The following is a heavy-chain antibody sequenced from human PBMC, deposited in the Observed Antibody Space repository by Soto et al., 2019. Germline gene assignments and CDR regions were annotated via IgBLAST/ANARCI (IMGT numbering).Heavy chain of an antibody. Sequence: GESLKISCKGVGYKFGSAWIGWVRQMPGKGLEWMGIIKPGTSDIRYSPSCRGHVTISADEAVSTAYLQWSSLKASDTAMYYCARQLSHICDSWGQGTLVTVS. V-gene: IGHV5-51*01. CDR3: ARQLSHICDS. J-gene: IGHJ4*02. D-gene: IGHD3-3*02. CDR1: GYKFGSAW. CDR2: IKPGTSDI.